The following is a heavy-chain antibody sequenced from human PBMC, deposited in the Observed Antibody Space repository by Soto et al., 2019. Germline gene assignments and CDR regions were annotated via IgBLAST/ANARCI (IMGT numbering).Heavy chain of an antibody. J-gene: IGHJ6*02. Sequence: SETLSLTCTVSGGSISSGGYYWSWIRQHPGKGLEWIGYIYYSGSTYYNPSLKSRVTISVDTSKNQFSLKLSSVTAADTAVYYCAKAPSDIVLVPALPAYGMDVWGQGTTVTVS. D-gene: IGHD2-2*01. CDR3: AKAPSDIVLVPALPAYGMDV. CDR1: GGSISSGGYY. CDR2: IYYSGST. V-gene: IGHV4-31*03.